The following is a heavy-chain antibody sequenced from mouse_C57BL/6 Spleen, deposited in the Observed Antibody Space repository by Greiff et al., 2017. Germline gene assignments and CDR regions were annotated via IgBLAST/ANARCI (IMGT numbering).Heavy chain of an antibody. J-gene: IGHJ2*01. CDR3: ARNLITTVVNDY. CDR2: IYPGSGST. Sequence: VQLQQPGAELVKPGASVKMSCKASGYTFTSYWITWVKQRPGQGLEWIGDIYPGSGSTNYNEKFKSKATLTVDTSSSTAYMQLSSLTSEDSAVYYCARNLITTVVNDYWGQGTTRTVSS. D-gene: IGHD1-1*01. V-gene: IGHV1-55*01. CDR1: GYTFTSYW.